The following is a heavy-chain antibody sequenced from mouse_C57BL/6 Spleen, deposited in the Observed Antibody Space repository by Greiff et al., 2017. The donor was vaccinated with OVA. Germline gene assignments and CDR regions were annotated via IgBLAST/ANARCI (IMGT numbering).Heavy chain of an antibody. CDR1: GYTFTDYY. CDR3: ARWNYYGSSYGY. Sequence: EVQLQQSGPELVKPGASVKISCKASGYTFTDYYMNWVKQSHGKSLEWIGDINPNNGGTSYNQKFKGKATLTVDKSSSTAYMELRSLTSEDSAVYYCARWNYYGSSYGYWGQDTTLTVSS. V-gene: IGHV1-26*01. CDR2: INPNNGGT. J-gene: IGHJ2*01. D-gene: IGHD1-1*01.